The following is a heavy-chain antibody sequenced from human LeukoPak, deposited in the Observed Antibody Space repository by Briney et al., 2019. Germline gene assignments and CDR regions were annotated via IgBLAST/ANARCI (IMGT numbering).Heavy chain of an antibody. CDR1: GLTFSSYA. CDR2: ISGSSGHT. D-gene: IGHD6-13*01. CDR3: AKDSRYSSHWYYHTLDV. V-gene: IGHV3-23*01. J-gene: IGHJ6*01. Sequence: GGSLRLSCAASGLTFSSYAMSWVRQAPGKGLEWVSAISGSSGHTYYADSVKGRFTISRDNSKNTLYLQMNSLRAEDTAVYYCAKDSRYSSHWYYHTLDVRGQGTTVTVSS.